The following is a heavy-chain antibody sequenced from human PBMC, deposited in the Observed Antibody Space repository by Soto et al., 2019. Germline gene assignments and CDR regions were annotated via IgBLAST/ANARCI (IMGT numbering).Heavy chain of an antibody. Sequence: QVQLQQWGAGLLKPSETLSLTCAVYGGSFSGYYWSWIRQSPGKGLEWIGEINQSGGTNYNPSLKSRFTISVDASKNQFSLKLASVTDADTAVYYCARGLWEVRFDYWGQGTLVTVSS. CDR2: INQSGGT. V-gene: IGHV4-34*01. D-gene: IGHD1-26*01. J-gene: IGHJ4*02. CDR3: ARGLWEVRFDY. CDR1: GGSFSGYY.